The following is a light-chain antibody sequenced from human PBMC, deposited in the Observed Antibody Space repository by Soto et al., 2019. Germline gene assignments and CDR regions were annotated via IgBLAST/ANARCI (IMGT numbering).Light chain of an antibody. J-gene: IGKJ3*01. CDR3: QQSYSIPFA. Sequence: DLQMTQSPSSLSASVGDRVTITCRASQSSSSYFNWYQQKPGKAPKLLIYDATRLQSGVPSRFSGSGSGTDFTLTISSLPPEDVATYYCQQSYSIPFAFGPGNKLYIK. V-gene: IGKV1-39*01. CDR1: QSSSSY. CDR2: DAT.